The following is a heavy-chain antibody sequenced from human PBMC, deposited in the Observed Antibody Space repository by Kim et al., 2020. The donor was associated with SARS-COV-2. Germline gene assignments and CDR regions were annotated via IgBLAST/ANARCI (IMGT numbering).Heavy chain of an antibody. D-gene: IGHD1-1*01. V-gene: IGHV3-74*01. CDR3: ARDVGNRCGGTWCKHFDP. CDR2: IDHDGTNI. J-gene: IGHJ5*02. CDR1: EFIFRDYW. Sequence: GGSLRLSCVGSEFIFRDYWMHWVRQVPGKGLVWLSRIDHDGTNIVYADSVEGRFTTSRDNAKNTLYLQMNGLRVEDTGVYYCARDVGNRCGGTWCKHFDPGGQGILVTASS.